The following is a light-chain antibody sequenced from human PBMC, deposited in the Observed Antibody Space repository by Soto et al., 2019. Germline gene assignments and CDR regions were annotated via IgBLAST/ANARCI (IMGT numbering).Light chain of an antibody. CDR3: SSYTNSTTYV. J-gene: IGLJ1*01. Sequence: QSALTQPASVSGSPGQSITISCTGTSSDVGGYNYVSWYQQYPGKAPKLMIYEVSNRPSGVSNRFSGSKSGNTASLTISGLQAEDEADYYCSSYTNSTTYVFGTGTKLTVL. V-gene: IGLV2-14*01. CDR1: SSDVGGYNY. CDR2: EVS.